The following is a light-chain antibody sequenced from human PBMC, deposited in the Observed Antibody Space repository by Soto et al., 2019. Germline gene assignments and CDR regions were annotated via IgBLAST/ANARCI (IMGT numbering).Light chain of an antibody. V-gene: IGKV2-28*01. CDR1: QSLLHNNGYNY. CDR2: LGS. CDR3: MQALKNPVT. J-gene: IGKJ5*01. Sequence: EIVMTQSPLSLPVTLGEPASISCRSSQSLLHNNGYNYLAWYVQKTGQSPALLIPLGSNLAPGVPARFSGSGSGTDFTLKISRVEAEDVGVYYCMQALKNPVTFGQGTRLEIK.